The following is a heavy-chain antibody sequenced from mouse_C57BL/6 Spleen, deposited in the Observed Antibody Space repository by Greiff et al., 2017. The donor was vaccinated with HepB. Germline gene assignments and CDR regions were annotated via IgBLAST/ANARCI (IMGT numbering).Heavy chain of an antibody. CDR3: ARWNYGQDGGYYAMDY. CDR1: GYSITSGYY. CDR2: ISYDGSN. J-gene: IGHJ4*01. D-gene: IGHD1-1*02. Sequence: EVKLQESGPGLVKPSQSLSLTCSVSGYSITSGYYWYWIRQSPGNKLEWMGYISYDGSNNYNPSLKNRISITRDTSKNQFFLKLNSVTTEDTATYYGARWNYGQDGGYYAMDYWGQGTSVTVSS. V-gene: IGHV3-6*01.